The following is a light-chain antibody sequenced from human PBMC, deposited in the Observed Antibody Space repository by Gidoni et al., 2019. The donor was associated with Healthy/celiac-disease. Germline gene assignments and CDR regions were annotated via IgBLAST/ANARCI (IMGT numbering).Light chain of an antibody. V-gene: IGKV1-5*03. Sequence: DIQITQSPSTLSASVGDRVTITCRASQSISSWLAWYQQKPGKAAKLLIYKASSLESGVPSRFSGSGSGTEFTLTISSLQPDDFATYSCQQYNSYSPPFGQGTKVEIK. CDR2: KAS. CDR3: QQYNSYSPP. CDR1: QSISSW. J-gene: IGKJ1*01.